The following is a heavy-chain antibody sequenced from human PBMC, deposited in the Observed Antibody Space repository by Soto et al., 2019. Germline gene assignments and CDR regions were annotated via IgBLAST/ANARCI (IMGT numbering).Heavy chain of an antibody. D-gene: IGHD4-4*01. CDR1: GFTFSSYA. CDR2: ISYDGSNK. CDR3: AREGATVTTTHYYYYGMDV. J-gene: IGHJ6*02. V-gene: IGHV3-30-3*01. Sequence: HPGGSLRLSCAASGFTFSSYAMHWVRQAPGKGLEWVAVISYDGSNKYYADSVKGRFTISRDNSKNTLYLQMNSLRAEDTAVYYCAREGATVTTTHYYYYGMDVWGQGTTVTVSS.